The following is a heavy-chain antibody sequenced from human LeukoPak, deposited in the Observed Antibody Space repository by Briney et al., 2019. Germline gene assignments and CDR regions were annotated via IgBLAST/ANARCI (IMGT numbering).Heavy chain of an antibody. J-gene: IGHJ2*01. V-gene: IGHV1-69*13. CDR3: ARRRDCSGGSCYANWYFDL. CDR1: GGTFSSYA. CDR2: IIPIFGTA. D-gene: IGHD2-15*01. Sequence: ASVKLSCKASGGTFSSYAISWVRQAPGQGLEWMGGIIPIFGTANYAQKFQGRVTITADESTSKAYMELRSLRSEDTAVYYCARRRDCSGGSCYANWYFDLWGRGTLVTVSS.